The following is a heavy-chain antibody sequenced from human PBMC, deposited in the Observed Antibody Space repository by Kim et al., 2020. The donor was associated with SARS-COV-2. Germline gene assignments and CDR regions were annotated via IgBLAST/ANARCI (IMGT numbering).Heavy chain of an antibody. J-gene: IGHJ3*02. V-gene: IGHV4-59*08. Sequence: SETLSLTCTVSGASISSYHWSWIRQTPGKGLEWIGYIYDSGKTKYNPSLKSRVTISIDTSKNQFSLKLTSVTAPDAAVYYCVRSEQYLVLAFDIWGQGTMVTVSS. CDR3: VRSEQYLVLAFDI. CDR1: GASISSYH. CDR2: IYDSGKT. D-gene: IGHD6-13*01.